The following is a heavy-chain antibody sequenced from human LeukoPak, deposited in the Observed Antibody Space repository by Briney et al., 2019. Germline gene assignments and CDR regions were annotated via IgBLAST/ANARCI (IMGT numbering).Heavy chain of an antibody. V-gene: IGHV3-48*01. CDR1: GFTFNTYS. D-gene: IGHD3-3*01. CDR2: ISSTSSLM. J-gene: IGHJ6*03. CDR3: ARVGWSFGVGDYTDV. Sequence: GGSLRLSCAASGFTFNTYSLNWVRQAPGKGLEWVSYISSTSSLMYYADSVEGRFTISRDNAKNSLYLQMNSLRPEDTAVYYCARVGWSFGVGDYTDVWGKGTTVTVSS.